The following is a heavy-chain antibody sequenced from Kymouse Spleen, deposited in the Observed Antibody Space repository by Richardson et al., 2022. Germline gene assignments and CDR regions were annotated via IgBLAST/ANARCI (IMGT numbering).Heavy chain of an antibody. CDR2: ISWNSGSI. CDR1: GFTFDDYA. D-gene: IGHD6-6*01. CDR3: AKEEAARRYFQH. J-gene: IGHJ1*01. Sequence: EVQLVESGGGLVQPGRSLRLSCAASGFTFDDYAMHWVRQAPGKGLEWVSGISWNSGSIGYADSVKGRFTISRDNAKNSLYLQMNSLRAEDTALYYCAKEEAARRYFQHWGQGTLVTVSS. V-gene: IGHV3-9*01.